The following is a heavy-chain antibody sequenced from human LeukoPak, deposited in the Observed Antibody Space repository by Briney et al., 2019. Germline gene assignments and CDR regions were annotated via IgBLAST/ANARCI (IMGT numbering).Heavy chain of an antibody. J-gene: IGHJ4*02. CDR3: ASVLYCGGDCYSGRYFFDH. Sequence: ASAKVSCKASGYTFTSYDMYWVRHAPRQGLGWMGIINSSYDSTSYAQKFQCRVTMTMDTSTSTVYMELSSLRSEDTAVYYCASVLYCGGDCYSGRYFFDHWGQGTLVTVPS. CDR2: INSSYDST. V-gene: IGHV1-46*01. D-gene: IGHD2-21*02. CDR1: GYTFTSYD.